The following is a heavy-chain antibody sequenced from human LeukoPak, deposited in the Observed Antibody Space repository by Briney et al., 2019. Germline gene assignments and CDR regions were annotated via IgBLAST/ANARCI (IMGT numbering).Heavy chain of an antibody. J-gene: IGHJ4*02. CDR3: VRVGSSGSFDY. V-gene: IGHV3-64*02. CDR2: INSNGGGT. CDR1: GFTFSNYA. Sequence: GGSLRLSCAASGFTFSNYAMHWVRQAPGKGLEYVSAINSNGGGTYYVDSVKGRFTISRDNSENMLYLQMGSLRAEDMAVYYCVRVGSSGSFDYWGQGALVTASS. D-gene: IGHD3-10*01.